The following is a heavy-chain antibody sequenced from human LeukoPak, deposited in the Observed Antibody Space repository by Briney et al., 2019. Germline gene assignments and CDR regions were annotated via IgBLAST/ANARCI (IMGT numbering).Heavy chain of an antibody. V-gene: IGHV4-39*01. Sequence: SQTLSLTCTVSGGSISSGSYYWSWIRQPPGKGLEWIGSIYYSGSTYYNPSLKSRVTISVDTSKNQFSLKLSSVTAADTAVYYCATEDGYSSSNVWGKGTTVTVSS. CDR3: ATEDGYSSSNV. CDR2: IYYSGST. J-gene: IGHJ6*04. D-gene: IGHD6-6*01. CDR1: GGSISSGSYY.